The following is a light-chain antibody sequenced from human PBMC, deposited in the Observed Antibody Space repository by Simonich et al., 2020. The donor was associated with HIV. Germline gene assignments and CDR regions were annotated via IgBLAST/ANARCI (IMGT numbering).Light chain of an antibody. CDR2: DVS. J-gene: IGLJ3*02. CDR1: SSDVGGYNY. Sequence: QSALTQPASVSGSPGQSITISCTGPSSDVGGYNYVSWYQQHPGKAPKLMIYDVSKRPSGVSNRFAGSKSGNTASLTISGLQAEDEADYYCSSYTSSSTWVFGGGTNLTVL. V-gene: IGLV2-14*03. CDR3: SSYTSSSTWV.